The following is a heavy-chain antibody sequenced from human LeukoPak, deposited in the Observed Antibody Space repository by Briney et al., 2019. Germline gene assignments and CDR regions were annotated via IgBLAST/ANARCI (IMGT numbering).Heavy chain of an antibody. D-gene: IGHD3-22*01. V-gene: IGHV4-31*03. CDR1: GGSISSGGYY. CDR3: ASLYYYDSSGYSRHGAFDI. CDR2: IYYSGST. J-gene: IGHJ3*02. Sequence: SPSQTLSLTCTVSGGSISSGGYYWSWIRQHPGKGLEWIGYIYYSGSTYYNPSLKSRVTISVDTSKNQFSLKLSSVTAADTAVYYCASLYYYDSSGYSRHGAFDIWGQGTMVTVSS.